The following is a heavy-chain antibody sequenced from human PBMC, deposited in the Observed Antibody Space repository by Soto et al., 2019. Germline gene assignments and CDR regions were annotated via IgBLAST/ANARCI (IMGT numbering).Heavy chain of an antibody. V-gene: IGHV4-59*08. CDR1: GGSIDFYY. J-gene: IGHJ5*02. D-gene: IGHD2-2*02. Sequence: SETLSLTCTVSGGSIDFYYWSWIRQPPGKGLEWIGHIYYRGNTDYNPSLKSRVTISRDMSKNQFFLNLRSVTAADTALYYCAKTTRREICYGSCCYKGGWFDPWGQGTLVTVSS. CDR3: AKTTRREICYGSCCYKGGWFDP. CDR2: IYYRGNT.